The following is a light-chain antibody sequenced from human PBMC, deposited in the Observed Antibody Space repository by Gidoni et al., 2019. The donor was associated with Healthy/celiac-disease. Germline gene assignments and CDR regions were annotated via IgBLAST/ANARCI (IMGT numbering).Light chain of an antibody. CDR2: GAS. V-gene: IGKV3-20*01. CDR1: QRVSSSY. J-gene: IGKJ2*01. Sequence: PGTLSLSPVERATLSCRASQRVSSSYLAWYQQKPGQAPRLLIYGASSRATGIPDRFSGSGSGTDFTLTISRLEPEDFAVYYCQQYGSSQYTFXQXTKLEIK. CDR3: QQYGSSQYT.